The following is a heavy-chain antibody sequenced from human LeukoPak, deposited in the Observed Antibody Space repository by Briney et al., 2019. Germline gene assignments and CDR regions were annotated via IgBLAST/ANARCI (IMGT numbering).Heavy chain of an antibody. J-gene: IGHJ4*02. Sequence: SETLSLTCTVSGGSISSGSYYWSWIQQPAGKGLEWIGRIYTSGSTNYNPSLKSRVTISVDTSKNQFSLKLSSVTAADTAVYYCARIVSETFDSWGQGTLVTVSS. CDR2: IYTSGST. V-gene: IGHV4-61*02. CDR3: ARIVSETFDS. D-gene: IGHD5/OR15-5a*01. CDR1: GGSISSGSYY.